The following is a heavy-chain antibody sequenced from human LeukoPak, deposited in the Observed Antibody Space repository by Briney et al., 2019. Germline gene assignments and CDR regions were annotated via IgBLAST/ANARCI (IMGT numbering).Heavy chain of an antibody. CDR3: AREGETLYYLYDAFDI. CDR1: GFTFSSYS. D-gene: IGHD3-10*01. J-gene: IGHJ3*02. V-gene: IGHV3-7*01. Sequence: GGSLRLSCAASGFTFSSYSMNWVRQAPGKGLEWVANIKQDGSEKYYVDSVKGRFTISRDNAKNSLYLQMNSLRAEDTAVYYCAREGETLYYLYDAFDIWGQGTMVTVSS. CDR2: IKQDGSEK.